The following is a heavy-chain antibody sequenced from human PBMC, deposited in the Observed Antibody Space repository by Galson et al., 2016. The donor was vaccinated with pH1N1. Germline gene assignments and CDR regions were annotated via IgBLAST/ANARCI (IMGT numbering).Heavy chain of an antibody. V-gene: IGHV4-31*03. CDR3: ARDRPYYPGSAGYEKGVSGYSFDS. D-gene: IGHD3-10*01. CDR1: GDSISSGGYF. CDR2: IYHTGKT. J-gene: IGHJ4*02. Sequence: SGPGLVKPSETLSLTCTVSGDSISSGGYFWSWIRQYPGRGLEWIGYIYHTGKTYYNPSLKRRVVISVDRSKNQFSLNLRSTTAADTAIYYCARDRPYYPGSAGYEKGVSGYSFDSWGQGTLVTVSS.